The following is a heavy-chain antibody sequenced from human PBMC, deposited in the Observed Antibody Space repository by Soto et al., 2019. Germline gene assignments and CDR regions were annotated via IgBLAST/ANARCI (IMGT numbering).Heavy chain of an antibody. V-gene: IGHV1-3*01. J-gene: IGHJ6*02. CDR1: GYTFTIYG. Sequence: ASVKFSCRVSGYTFTIYGIHWVRQAPGQRLEWTGWSNAGNGNTKYSEKLQGRVTINRDTSASTAYLELSSLRSEDTAVYYCARAPNDSSAYEHHYYYGMDVWDQVSAVTVFS. CDR3: ARAPNDSSAYEHHYYYGMDV. D-gene: IGHD3-22*01. CDR2: SNAGNGNT.